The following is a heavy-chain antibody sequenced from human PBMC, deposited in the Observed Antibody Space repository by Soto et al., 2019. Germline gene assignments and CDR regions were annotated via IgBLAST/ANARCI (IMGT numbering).Heavy chain of an antibody. Sequence: QVQLVQSGAEVKKPGASAKVSCKASGYTFTSYGISWVRQAPGQGPEWMGWISDYNGNTNYAQKLQGRVTMTTDTSTSTAYMDLRSLRSDDTAVYYCARELAVGLVDYWGQVTLVTVSS. D-gene: IGHD6-19*01. V-gene: IGHV1-18*01. CDR1: GYTFTSYG. J-gene: IGHJ4*02. CDR2: ISDYNGNT. CDR3: ARELAVGLVDY.